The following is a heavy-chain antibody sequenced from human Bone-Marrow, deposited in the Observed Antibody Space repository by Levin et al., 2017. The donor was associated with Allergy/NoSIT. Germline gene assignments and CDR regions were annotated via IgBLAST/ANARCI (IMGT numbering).Heavy chain of an antibody. CDR1: GFTFSSYS. D-gene: IGHD2-15*01. V-gene: IGHV3-48*01. Sequence: PGGSLRLSCAASGFTFSSYSMNWVRQAPGKGLEWVSYISSSSSTIYYADSVKGRFTISRDNAKNSLYLQMNSLRAEDTAVYYCARGSRYCSGGSCYSDAFDIWGQGTMVTVSS. CDR2: ISSSSSTI. CDR3: ARGSRYCSGGSCYSDAFDI. J-gene: IGHJ3*02.